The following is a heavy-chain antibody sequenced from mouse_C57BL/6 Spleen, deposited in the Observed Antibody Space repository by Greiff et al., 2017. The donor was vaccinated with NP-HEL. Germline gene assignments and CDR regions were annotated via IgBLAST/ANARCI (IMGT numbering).Heavy chain of an antibody. CDR2: IDPENGDT. D-gene: IGHD3-2*02. V-gene: IGHV14-4*01. Sequence: DVKLVESGAELVRPGASVKLSCTASGFNIKDDYMHWVKQRPEQGLEWIGWIDPENGDTEYASKFQGKATITADTSSNTAYLQLSSLTSEDTAVYYCTKTAQAPWGQGTSVTVSS. J-gene: IGHJ4*01. CDR1: GFNIKDDY. CDR3: TKTAQAP.